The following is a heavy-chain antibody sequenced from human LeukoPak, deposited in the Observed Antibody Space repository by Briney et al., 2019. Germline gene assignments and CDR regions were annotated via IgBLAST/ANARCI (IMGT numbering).Heavy chain of an antibody. CDR2: IWYDGSNK. J-gene: IGHJ6*03. CDR3: ARDSPLYCSSTSCQNPYYYYYMDV. V-gene: IGHV3-33*01. D-gene: IGHD2-2*01. Sequence: PGGSLRLSCAASGFTFSSYGMHWVRQAPGNGLEWVAVIWYDGSNKYYADSVKGRFTISRDNSKNTLYLQMNSLRAEDTAVYYCARDSPLYCSSTSCQNPYYYYYMDVWGKGTTVTVSS. CDR1: GFTFSSYG.